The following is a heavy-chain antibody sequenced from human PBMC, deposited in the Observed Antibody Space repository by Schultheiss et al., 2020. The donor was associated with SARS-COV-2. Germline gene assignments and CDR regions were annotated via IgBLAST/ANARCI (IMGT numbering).Heavy chain of an antibody. Sequence: SGPTLVKPTQTLTLTCTFSGFSLSTSGVGVGWIRQPPGKALEWLALIDWDDDKYYSTSLKTRLTISKDTSKNQVVLTMTNMDPVDTATYYCARSGGDGLSRDYYYYYGMDVWGQGTTVTVSS. CDR3: ARSGGDGLSRDYYYYYGMDV. J-gene: IGHJ6*02. D-gene: IGHD2-21*02. V-gene: IGHV2-70*01. CDR2: IDWDDDK. CDR1: GFSLSTSGVG.